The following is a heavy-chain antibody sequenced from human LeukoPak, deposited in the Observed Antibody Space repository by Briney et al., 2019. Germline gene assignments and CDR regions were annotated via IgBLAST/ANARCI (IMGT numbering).Heavy chain of an antibody. CDR3: ARITRGQWLGDYFNY. J-gene: IGHJ4*02. V-gene: IGHV4-4*02. CDR1: VGSVNSSNW. Sequence: SGTLSLTCAVSVGSVNSSNWWSWVRQPPGKGLEWIGQIYQSGSTNYNTSLKSRVTISVDTYKNQFSLRLSSVTAADTAVYYCARITRGQWLGDYFNYGGRGTLVTVSS. D-gene: IGHD6-19*01. CDR2: IYQSGST.